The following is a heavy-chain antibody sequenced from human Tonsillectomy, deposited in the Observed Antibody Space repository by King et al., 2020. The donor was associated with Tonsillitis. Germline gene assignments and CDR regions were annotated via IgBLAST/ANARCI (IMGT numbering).Heavy chain of an antibody. Sequence: VQLQESGPGLVKPSETLSLTCTVSGGSVSSGSYYWSWIRQPPGKGLEWIGYIYYSGSTSYSPSLKSRVTISVDTSKNQFSLKLTSVTAADTAVYYCASDHLPDSDTAMPFDYWGQGTLVTVSS. CDR3: ASDHLPDSDTAMPFDY. J-gene: IGHJ4*02. V-gene: IGHV4-61*01. D-gene: IGHD5-18*01. CDR1: GGSVSSGSYY. CDR2: IYYSGST.